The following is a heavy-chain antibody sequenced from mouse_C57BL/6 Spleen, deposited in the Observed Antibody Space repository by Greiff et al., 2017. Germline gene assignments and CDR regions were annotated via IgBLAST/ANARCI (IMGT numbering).Heavy chain of an antibody. J-gene: IGHJ2*01. CDR2: INPNNGGT. CDR3: ARGDYYGSSYGY. CDR1: GYTFTDYY. V-gene: IGHV1-26*01. Sequence: VQLQQSGPELVKPGASVKISCKASGYTFTDYYMNWVKQSHGKSLEWIGDINPNNGGTSYNQKFKGKATLTVAKSSSTAYMELRSLTSEDSAVYYCARGDYYGSSYGYWGQGTTLTVSS. D-gene: IGHD1-1*01.